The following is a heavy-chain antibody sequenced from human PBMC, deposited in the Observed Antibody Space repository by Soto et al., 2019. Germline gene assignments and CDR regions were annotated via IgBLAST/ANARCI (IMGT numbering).Heavy chain of an antibody. CDR3: AKLGQDFWSGWAFYFDY. Sequence: PGGSLRLSCAASGFTFTSYAMAWVRQAPGMGLEWVSSISGSNTSPKYADSVKGRFTISRDNSQNMLYLQMNSLRAEDTAIYYCAKLGQDFWSGWAFYFDYWGQGALVTVSS. CDR2: ISGSNTSP. V-gene: IGHV3-23*01. CDR1: GFTFTSYA. J-gene: IGHJ4*02. D-gene: IGHD3-3*01.